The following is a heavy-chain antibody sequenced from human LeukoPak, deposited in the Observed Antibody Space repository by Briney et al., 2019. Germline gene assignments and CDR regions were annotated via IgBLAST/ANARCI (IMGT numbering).Heavy chain of an antibody. J-gene: IGHJ4*02. D-gene: IGHD3-16*01. V-gene: IGHV3-74*01. CDR1: GFTFTSHW. CDR3: ARDMNPTVFDF. Sequence: GGSLRLSCAASGFTFTSHWMHWVRQTPGKGLVWVSGIKNDGNDTAYADSVKGRFTISRDNAKNTMYLQMDSLRAEDTAVYYCARDMNPTVFDFWGQGTLVTVSS. CDR2: IKNDGNDT.